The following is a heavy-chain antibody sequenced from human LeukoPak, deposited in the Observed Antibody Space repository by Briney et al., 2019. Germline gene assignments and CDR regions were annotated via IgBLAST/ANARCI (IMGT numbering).Heavy chain of an antibody. CDR1: GGSISSYY. D-gene: IGHD4-17*01. V-gene: IGHV4-59*01. CDR2: IYYSGST. Sequence: SETLYLTCTVSGGSISSYYWSWIRQPPGKGLEWIGYIYYSGSTNYNPSLKSRVTISVDTSKNQFSLKLSSVTAADTAVYYCAGTTSFDYWGQGTLVTVSS. CDR3: AGTTSFDY. J-gene: IGHJ4*02.